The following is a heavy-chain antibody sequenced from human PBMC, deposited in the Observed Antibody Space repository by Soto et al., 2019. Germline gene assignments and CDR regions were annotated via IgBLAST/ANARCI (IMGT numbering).Heavy chain of an antibody. CDR2: IYYSGST. CDR1: GGSISSGDYY. CDR3: TGMDSSSSPDY. D-gene: IGHD6-6*01. V-gene: IGHV4-30-4*01. J-gene: IGHJ4*02. Sequence: QVQLQESAPGLVKPSQTLSLTCTGSGGSISSGDYYWSWIRQHPGKGLEWIGYIYYSGSTYYNTSLKSRVTIAVDTSKNQFSLKLSSVTAADTAVYYCTGMDSSSSPDYWGQGTLVTVSS.